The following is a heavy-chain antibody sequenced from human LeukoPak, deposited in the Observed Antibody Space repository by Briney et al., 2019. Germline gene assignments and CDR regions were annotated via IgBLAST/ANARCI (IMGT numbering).Heavy chain of an antibody. J-gene: IGHJ2*01. CDR3: ARRGSGSWYFDL. D-gene: IGHD3-10*01. CDR1: GGSISSSSNY. Sequence: PSETLSLTCTVSGGSISSSSNYWGWIRQPPGKGLEWIGSIYYSGSTYYNPSLKSRVTISVDTSKNQFSLKLSSVTAADMAVYYCARRGSGSWYFDLWGRGTLVTVSS. CDR2: IYYSGST. V-gene: IGHV4-39*01.